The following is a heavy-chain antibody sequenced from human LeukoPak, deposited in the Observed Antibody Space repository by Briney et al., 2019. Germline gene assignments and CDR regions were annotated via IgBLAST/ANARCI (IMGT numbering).Heavy chain of an antibody. CDR3: ARDQDYYGSGSYGPDY. J-gene: IGHJ4*02. Sequence: PSETLSLTCTVSGGSISSYHWTWIRQPPGKGLEWIGSIYHSGSTFYNPSLKSRVTISVDTSKNQFSLKLSSVTAADTAVYYCARDQDYYGSGSYGPDYWGQGTLVTVSS. CDR2: IYHSGST. CDR1: GGSISSYH. D-gene: IGHD3-10*01. V-gene: IGHV4-38-2*02.